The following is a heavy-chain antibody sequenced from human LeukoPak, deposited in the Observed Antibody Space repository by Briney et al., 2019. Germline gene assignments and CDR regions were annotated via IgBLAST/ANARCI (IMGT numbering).Heavy chain of an antibody. J-gene: IGHJ6*03. V-gene: IGHV3-11*04. D-gene: IGHD5-12*01. CDR2: ISSSGSTI. CDR1: GFTFSDYY. Sequence: GGSLRLSCAASGFTFSDYYMSWIRQAPGKGLEWVSYISSSGSTIYYADSVKGRFTISRDNAKNSLYLQMNSLRAEDTAVYYCAKDAQRLRFYEYHYYYMDVWGKGTTVTVSS. CDR3: AKDAQRLRFYEYHYYYMDV.